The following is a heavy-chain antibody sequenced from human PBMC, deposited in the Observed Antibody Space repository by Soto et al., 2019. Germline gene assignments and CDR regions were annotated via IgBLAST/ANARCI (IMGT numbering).Heavy chain of an antibody. Sequence: QVQLVESGGGVVQPGRSLRLSCAASGFTFSSYGMHWVRQAPGKGLEWVAVISYDGSNKYYADSVKGRFTISRDNSKNTLYLQMNSLRAEDTAVYYCAKDLSLMGYCSGGSCYAPDYWGQGTLVTVSS. CDR3: AKDLSLMGYCSGGSCYAPDY. D-gene: IGHD2-15*01. V-gene: IGHV3-30*18. CDR1: GFTFSSYG. CDR2: ISYDGSNK. J-gene: IGHJ4*02.